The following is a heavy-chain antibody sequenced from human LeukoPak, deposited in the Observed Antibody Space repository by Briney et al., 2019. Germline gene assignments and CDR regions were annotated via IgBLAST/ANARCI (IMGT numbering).Heavy chain of an antibody. D-gene: IGHD3-9*01. J-gene: IGHJ4*02. CDR2: ISSSGSTI. CDR3: ARDRHLGANDILTGYNDY. V-gene: IGHV3-11*01. Sequence: GGSLRLSCAASGFTFSDYYMSWIRQAPGKGLEWVSYISSSGSTIYYADSVKGRFTISRDNAKNSLYLQMNSLRAEDTAVYYCARDRHLGANDILTGYNDYWGQGTLVTASS. CDR1: GFTFSDYY.